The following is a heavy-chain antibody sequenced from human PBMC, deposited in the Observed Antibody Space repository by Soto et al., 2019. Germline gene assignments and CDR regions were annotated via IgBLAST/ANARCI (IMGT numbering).Heavy chain of an antibody. J-gene: IGHJ4*02. D-gene: IGHD3-22*01. Sequence: SETLSLTCSVSGGSISSSSYYWGWIRQPPGKGLEWIGSIYYSGSTYYNPSLKSRVTISVDTSKNQFSLKLSSVTAADTAVYYCARHDTYYYDSSGYYGYWGQGTLVTVSS. CDR2: IYYSGST. V-gene: IGHV4-39*01. CDR1: GGSISSSSYY. CDR3: ARHDTYYYDSSGYYGY.